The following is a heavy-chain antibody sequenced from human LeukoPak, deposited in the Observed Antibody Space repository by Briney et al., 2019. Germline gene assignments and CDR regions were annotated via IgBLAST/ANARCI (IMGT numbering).Heavy chain of an antibody. J-gene: IGHJ4*02. CDR3: ARDGIRDIPGIITIRYDY. CDR2: IGSDNKP. V-gene: IGHV3-23*01. CDR1: GFTFSAYA. D-gene: IGHD3-10*01. Sequence: GGSLRLSCEASGFTFSAYAMTWVRQAPGKGLEWVSSIGSDNKPHYSESVKGRFAISRDNSKSMLFLQLNSLRAEDTALYYCARDGIRDIPGIITIRYDYWGQGTLVTVSS.